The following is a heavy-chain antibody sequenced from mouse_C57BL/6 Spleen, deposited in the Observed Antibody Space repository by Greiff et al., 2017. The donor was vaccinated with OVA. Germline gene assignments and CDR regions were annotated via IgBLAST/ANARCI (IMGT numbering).Heavy chain of an antibody. Sequence: VQLQQPGAELVKPGASVKLSCKASGYTFTSYWMQWVKQRPGQGLEWIGEIDPSDSYTNYNQKYKGKATFTVDTSSSTAYMQLSILTSEASAVYYCARGGYDYFFAYWGQGTLVTVSA. V-gene: IGHV1-50*01. CDR1: GYTFTSYW. D-gene: IGHD2-4*01. CDR2: IDPSDSYT. J-gene: IGHJ3*01. CDR3: ARGGYDYFFAY.